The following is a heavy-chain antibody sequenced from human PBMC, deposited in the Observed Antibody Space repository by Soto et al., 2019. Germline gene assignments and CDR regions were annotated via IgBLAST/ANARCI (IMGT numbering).Heavy chain of an antibody. J-gene: IGHJ3*02. Sequence: ASVKVSCKASGYTFTSYGISWVRQAPGQGLEWMGWISAYNGNTNYAQKLQGRVTMTTDTSTSTAYMGLRSLRSDDTAVYYCARDYGTTGITAFDIWGQGTMVTVSS. CDR1: GYTFTSYG. CDR2: ISAYNGNT. D-gene: IGHD1-1*01. V-gene: IGHV1-18*01. CDR3: ARDYGTTGITAFDI.